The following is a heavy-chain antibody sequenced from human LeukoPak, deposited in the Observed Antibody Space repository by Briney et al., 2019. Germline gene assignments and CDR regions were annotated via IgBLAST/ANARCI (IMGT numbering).Heavy chain of an antibody. CDR2: TYYRAKWYN. Sequence: SQTLSLTCAISVDSVSSNRACWTWIRQSPSRCLEWLGRTYYRAKWYNDYAVSLKSRISINPDTSKNQFSLQLNSVTPEDTAVYYCSRSDGGSDFDYWGKGTLVTVSS. CDR1: VDSVSSNRAC. CDR3: SRSDGGSDFDY. V-gene: IGHV6-1*01. D-gene: IGHD5-24*01. J-gene: IGHJ4*02.